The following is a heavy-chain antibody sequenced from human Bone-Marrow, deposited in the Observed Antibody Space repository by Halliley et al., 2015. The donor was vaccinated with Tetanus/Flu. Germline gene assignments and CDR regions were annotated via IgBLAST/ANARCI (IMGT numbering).Heavy chain of an antibody. CDR2: SGSGACT. CDR3: AKAPRPSITIPTS. J-gene: IGHJ4*02. V-gene: IGHV3-23*01. D-gene: IGHD3-3*01. Sequence: SGSGACTYFTDSVKARFTISRDNSKNTLYLQMNSLRAEDTAVYYCAKAPRPSITIPTSWGQLTLVTVSS.